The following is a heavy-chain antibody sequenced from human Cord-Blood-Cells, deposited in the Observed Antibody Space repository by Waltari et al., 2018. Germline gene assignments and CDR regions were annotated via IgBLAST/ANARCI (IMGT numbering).Heavy chain of an antibody. Sequence: QVQMVQSGAEVKNPRASGKLSCKVSGYTLPQFSMHSVRQAPGKGLEWMGGIDPEDGETIYAQKFQGRVTMTEDTSTDTAYMELSSLRSEDTAVYYCATGPGYWGQGTLVTVSS. V-gene: IGHV1-24*01. CDR1: GYTLPQFS. J-gene: IGHJ4*02. CDR2: IDPEDGET. CDR3: ATGPGY.